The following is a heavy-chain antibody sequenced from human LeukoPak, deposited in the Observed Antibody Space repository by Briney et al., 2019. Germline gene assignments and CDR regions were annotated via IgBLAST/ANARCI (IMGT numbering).Heavy chain of an antibody. CDR1: GFTFSSYA. V-gene: IGHV3-30*04. J-gene: IGHJ4*02. D-gene: IGHD3-10*01. CDR2: ISYDGSNK. Sequence: PGGSLRLSCAASGFTFSSYAMHWVRQAPGKGLEWVAVISYDGSNKYYADSVKGRFTISRDNSKNTLYLQMNSLRAEDTAVYYCAKDPTYYYRGFDYWGQGTLVTVSS. CDR3: AKDPTYYYRGFDY.